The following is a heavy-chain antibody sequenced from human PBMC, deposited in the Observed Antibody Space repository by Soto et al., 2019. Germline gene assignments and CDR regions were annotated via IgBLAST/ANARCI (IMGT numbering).Heavy chain of an antibody. Sequence: SVKVSCKASGGTFSSYTIGWVRQAPGQGLEWMGRIIPILGIANYAQKFQGRVTITADKSTSTAYMELSSLRSEDTAVYYCARLWNFTPYYYMDVWGKGTTVTVSS. CDR3: ARLWNFTPYYYMDV. CDR1: GGTFSSYT. CDR2: IIPILGIA. J-gene: IGHJ6*03. D-gene: IGHD1-7*01. V-gene: IGHV1-69*02.